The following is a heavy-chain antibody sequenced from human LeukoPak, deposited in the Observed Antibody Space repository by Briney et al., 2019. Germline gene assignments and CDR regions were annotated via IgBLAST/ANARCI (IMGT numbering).Heavy chain of an antibody. D-gene: IGHD5-18*01. V-gene: IGHV3-23*01. CDR2: ISGSGCST. CDR1: GFTFNSYA. CDR3: ARDQYSYAHAAD. Sequence: GGSLRLSCAASGFTFNSYAMSWLRQARGKGREWVSSISGSGCSTYYADSVKGRFTISRDNSKNALYVQMKSLRAEDTAVYYCARDQYSYAHAADWGQGTLVTVSS. J-gene: IGHJ4*02.